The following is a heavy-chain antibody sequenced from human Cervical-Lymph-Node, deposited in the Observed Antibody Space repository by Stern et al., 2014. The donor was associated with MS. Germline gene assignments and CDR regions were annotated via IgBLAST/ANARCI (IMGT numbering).Heavy chain of an antibody. V-gene: IGHV4-59*01. J-gene: IGHJ2*01. CDR3: ARGGRDGYNYWYFAL. D-gene: IGHD5-24*01. CDR1: GDSITDYY. Sequence: QVQLVESGPGLVKPSETLSLTCTVSGDSITDYYWSWIRQPPGKGLEWIGYIFHSGTTNYNPSLKSRVTMSADTSKKQFSLILTSVTAADTAVYFCARGGRDGYNYWYFALWGRGTLVTVSS. CDR2: IFHSGTT.